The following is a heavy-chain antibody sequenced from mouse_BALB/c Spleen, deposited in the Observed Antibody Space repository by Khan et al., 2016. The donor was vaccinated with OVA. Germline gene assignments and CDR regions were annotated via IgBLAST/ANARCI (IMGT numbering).Heavy chain of an antibody. CDR2: ISTYYGDA. Sequence: VQLQESGAELVRPGVSVKISCKGSGYTFTDFAMHWVKQSPAKSLEWIGVISTYYGDANYNQNFKGKATMTVDKSSSTAYMELARLTSEDSAINYCERGSGHYRFAYWGQGTLVTVSA. V-gene: IGHV1S137*01. J-gene: IGHJ3*01. CDR1: GYTFTDFA. CDR3: ERGSGHYRFAY. D-gene: IGHD2-1*01.